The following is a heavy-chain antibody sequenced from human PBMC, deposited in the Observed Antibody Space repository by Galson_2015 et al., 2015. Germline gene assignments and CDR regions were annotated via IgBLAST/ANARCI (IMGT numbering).Heavy chain of an antibody. V-gene: IGHV3-74*01. CDR2: INSDGSTT. Sequence: SLRLSCAASGFTFSTYWMHWARQAPGKGLVWVSRINSDGSTTSYADSVKGRFTISRDNAKNTLYLQMNSLRAEDTAVYYCARDYCSSTSCLPYYYYGMDVWGQGTTVTVSS. D-gene: IGHD2-2*01. J-gene: IGHJ6*02. CDR3: ARDYCSSTSCLPYYYYGMDV. CDR1: GFTFSTYW.